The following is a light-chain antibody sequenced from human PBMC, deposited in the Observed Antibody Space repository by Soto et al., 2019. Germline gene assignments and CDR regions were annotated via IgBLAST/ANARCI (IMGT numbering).Light chain of an antibody. CDR2: GAS. J-gene: IGKJ4*01. CDR3: QQYNDWPLT. Sequence: EKVMTQSPATLSVSPGERATLSCRASQSVNSNLAWYQQKPGQAPRLLLYGASARATGIPARFSGSASGTEFTLTTSILQSEDSAVYYCQQYNDWPLTFGGGTKVEIK. V-gene: IGKV3-15*01. CDR1: QSVNSN.